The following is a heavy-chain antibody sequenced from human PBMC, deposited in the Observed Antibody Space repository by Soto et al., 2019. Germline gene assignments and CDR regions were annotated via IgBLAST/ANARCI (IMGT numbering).Heavy chain of an antibody. CDR3: ARVCGGDCHYGMDV. CDR1: GASISAYY. J-gene: IGHJ6*02. D-gene: IGHD2-21*02. V-gene: IGHV4-59*12. Sequence: PSETLSLTCTVSGASISAYYWSWIRQPPGKGLEWMGYIYYSGSTRYNPSLKSRVTISTDTSKNQFSLKLSSVTAADTAVYYCARVCGGDCHYGMDVWGQGTTVTVSS. CDR2: IYYSGST.